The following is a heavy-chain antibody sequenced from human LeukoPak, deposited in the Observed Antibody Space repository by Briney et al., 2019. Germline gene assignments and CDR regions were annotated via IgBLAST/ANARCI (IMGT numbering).Heavy chain of an antibody. D-gene: IGHD3-10*01. Sequence: GGSLRLSCAASGFTFSDYYMSWIRQAPGKGLEWVANINQDGSEKYYVDSVKGRFTISRDNGKKSVYLQMNSLRAEDTAVYYCARLIRDYYGSGSYTPSYYMDVWGKGTTVTISS. CDR1: GFTFSDYY. J-gene: IGHJ6*03. CDR3: ARLIRDYYGSGSYTPSYYMDV. V-gene: IGHV3-7*03. CDR2: INQDGSEK.